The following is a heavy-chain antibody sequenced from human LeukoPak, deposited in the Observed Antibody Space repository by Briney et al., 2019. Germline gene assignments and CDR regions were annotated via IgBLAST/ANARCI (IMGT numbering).Heavy chain of an antibody. Sequence: PSETLSPTCTVSGGSISTYSWSWIRQPPGKGLEWIGYIYYSGSTNYNPSLKSRVTISPDRSKNQLSLKLSSVTGADTAVYYCARKGLTAGLDYWGQGALVTVSS. V-gene: IGHV4-59*01. D-gene: IGHD5-18*01. J-gene: IGHJ4*02. CDR2: IYYSGST. CDR1: GGSISTYS. CDR3: ARKGLTAGLDY.